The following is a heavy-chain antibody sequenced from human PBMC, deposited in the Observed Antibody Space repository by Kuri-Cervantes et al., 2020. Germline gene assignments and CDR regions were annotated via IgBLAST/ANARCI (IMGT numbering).Heavy chain of an antibody. D-gene: IGHD3-22*01. V-gene: IGHV4-30-2*05. CDR1: GGSISSGGYS. Sequence: SCAVSGGSISSGGYSWGWIRQPPGKGLEWIGYIYYSGSTYYNPSLKSRVTISVDTSKNQFSLKLSSVTAADTAVYYCARGPYYYDSSGYPTSHAFDIWGQGTMVTVSS. J-gene: IGHJ3*02. CDR3: ARGPYYYDSSGYPTSHAFDI. CDR2: IYYSGST.